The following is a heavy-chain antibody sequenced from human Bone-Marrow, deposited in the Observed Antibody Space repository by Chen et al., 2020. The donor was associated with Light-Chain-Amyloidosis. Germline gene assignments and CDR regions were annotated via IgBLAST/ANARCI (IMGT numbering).Heavy chain of an antibody. Sequence: EVQLLESGGGLVQPWGSLRLSCTASGFTFSNYAMAWVRQAAGKGLQWVSGITYTCCTRYDSDSVGGRFTISRDNSKNTLYREMNNLGGEDTAIYYCAKDRRSTWFDGGDIWGQGTMVTVSS. V-gene: IGHV3-23*01. J-gene: IGHJ3*02. D-gene: IGHD6-13*01. CDR1: GFTFSNYA. CDR3: AKDRRSTWFDGGDI. CDR2: ITYTCCTR.